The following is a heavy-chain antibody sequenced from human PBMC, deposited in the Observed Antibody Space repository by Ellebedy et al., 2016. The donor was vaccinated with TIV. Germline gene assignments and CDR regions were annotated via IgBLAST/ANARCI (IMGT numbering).Heavy chain of an antibody. Sequence: SGPTLVKPTQTLTLTCTFPGLSLSTSGMCVSGIRQPPGKALEWLARIDWDDDKYYSTSLKTRLTISKDTSKNQVFLTMTNMDPVDTATYYCARTELEAAFDIWGQGTMVTVSS. D-gene: IGHD1-7*01. J-gene: IGHJ3*02. V-gene: IGHV2-70*11. CDR3: ARTELEAAFDI. CDR1: GLSLSTSGMC. CDR2: IDWDDDK.